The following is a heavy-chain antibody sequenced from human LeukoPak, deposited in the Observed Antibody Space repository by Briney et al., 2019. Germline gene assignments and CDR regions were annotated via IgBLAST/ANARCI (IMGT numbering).Heavy chain of an antibody. V-gene: IGHV3-23*01. CDR3: AREKRDTAMVTGGWFDP. D-gene: IGHD5-18*01. CDR1: GFTFSSYA. CDR2: ISGSGGST. J-gene: IGHJ5*02. Sequence: GGSLRLSCAASGFTFSSYAMSWVRQAPGKGLEWVSAISGSGGSTYYADSVKGRFTISRDNSKNTLYLQMNSLRAEDTAVYYCAREKRDTAMVTGGWFDPWGQGTLVTVSS.